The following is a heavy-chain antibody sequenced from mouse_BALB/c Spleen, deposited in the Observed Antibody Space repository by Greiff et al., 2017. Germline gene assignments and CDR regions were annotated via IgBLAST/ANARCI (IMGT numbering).Heavy chain of an antibody. J-gene: IGHJ3*01. CDR2: IWSGGST. CDR1: GFSLTSYG. D-gene: IGHD2-4*01. Sequence: VQLQESGPGLVQPSQSLSITCTVSGFSLTSYGVHWVRQSPGKGLEWLGVIWSGGSTDYNAAFISRLSISKDNSKSQVFFKMNSLQANDTAIYYCARFGLRREDGAGFAYWGQGTLVTVSA. V-gene: IGHV2-2*02. CDR3: ARFGLRREDGAGFAY.